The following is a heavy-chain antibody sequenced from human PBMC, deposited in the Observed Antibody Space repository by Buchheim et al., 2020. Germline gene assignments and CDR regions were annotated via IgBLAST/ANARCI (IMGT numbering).Heavy chain of an antibody. CDR1: GGSISSSSYY. CDR2: IYYSGST. V-gene: IGHV4-39*07. Sequence: QLQLQESGPGLVKPSETLSLTCTVSGGSISSSSYYWGWIRQPPGKGLEWIGSIYYSGSTYYNPSLKSRVTISVDTSKNQFSLKLSSVTAADTAVYYCARDEPPGYARFDGLYGMDVWGQGTT. J-gene: IGHJ6*02. CDR3: ARDEPPGYARFDGLYGMDV. D-gene: IGHD2-8*01.